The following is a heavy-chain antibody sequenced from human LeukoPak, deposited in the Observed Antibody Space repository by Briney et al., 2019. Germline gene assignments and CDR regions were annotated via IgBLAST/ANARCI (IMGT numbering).Heavy chain of an antibody. V-gene: IGHV3-23*01. CDR2: ISGSGGST. CDR1: GFTFSSYG. D-gene: IGHD6-13*01. Sequence: GGSLRLSCAASGFTFSSYGMSWVRQAPGKGLEWVSAISGSGGSTYYADSVKGRFTISRDNSKNTLYLQMNSLRAEDTAVYYCAKRGSAAGTSYFDYWGRGTLVTVSS. CDR3: AKRGSAAGTSYFDY. J-gene: IGHJ4*02.